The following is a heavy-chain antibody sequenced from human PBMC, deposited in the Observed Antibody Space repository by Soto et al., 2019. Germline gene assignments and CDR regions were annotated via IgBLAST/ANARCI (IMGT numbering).Heavy chain of an antibody. CDR2: MNPDSGNT. V-gene: IGHV1-8*01. CDR1: GYTFTNYD. Sequence: QVQLVQSGAEVKKPGASVKVSCKASGYTFTNYDIHWVRQATGQGLEWMGWMNPDSGNTGQSKQFQGRVTMTRDTSISTAYMEMSSQRFEDTAVYYCARGRFRRTWFDPWGQGTLVTVSS. CDR3: ARGRFRRTWFDP. D-gene: IGHD3-16*01. J-gene: IGHJ5*02.